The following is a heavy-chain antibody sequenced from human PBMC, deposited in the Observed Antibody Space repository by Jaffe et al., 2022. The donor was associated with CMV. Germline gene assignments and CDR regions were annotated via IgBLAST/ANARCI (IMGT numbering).Heavy chain of an antibody. V-gene: IGHV4-34*01. Sequence: QVQLQQWGAGLLKPSETLSLTCAVYGGSFSGYYWSWIRQPPGKGLEWIGEINHSGSTNYNPSLKSRVTISVDTSKNQFSLKLSSVTAADTAVYYCARLRWYGSSTTGRKPVDYWGQGTLVTVSS. J-gene: IGHJ4*02. D-gene: IGHD2-2*01. CDR2: INHSGST. CDR1: GGSFSGYY. CDR3: ARLRWYGSSTTGRKPVDY.